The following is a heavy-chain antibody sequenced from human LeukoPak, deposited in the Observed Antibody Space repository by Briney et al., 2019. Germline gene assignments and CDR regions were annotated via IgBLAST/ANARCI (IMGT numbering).Heavy chain of an antibody. V-gene: IGHV4-39*01. CDR2: VYYTGST. Sequence: PSETLSLTCIVSGASLSTSSYYWAWIRQPPGKGLEYIGSVYYTGSTFYNPSLKSRVTISADTSKNQFSLKLSSVTAADTAVYYCARPRGYCSAGVCYFHPWGQGTLVTVSS. CDR3: ARPRGYCSAGVCYFHP. D-gene: IGHD2-8*02. CDR1: GASLSTSSYY. J-gene: IGHJ5*02.